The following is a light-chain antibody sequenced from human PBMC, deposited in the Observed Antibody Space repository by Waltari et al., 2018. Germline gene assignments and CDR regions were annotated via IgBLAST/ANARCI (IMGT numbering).Light chain of an antibody. J-gene: IGKJ4*01. Sequence: DIQMTQSPSSLSASVGDRVTITCRASQSFSSYLNWYQQKPGKAPKLLIYDASSLQSGVPSRFSGSGSGTDFTLTISSLQPEDFATYYCQQSYSTLLTFGGGTKVEIK. CDR3: QQSYSTLLT. CDR2: DAS. V-gene: IGKV1-39*01. CDR1: QSFSSY.